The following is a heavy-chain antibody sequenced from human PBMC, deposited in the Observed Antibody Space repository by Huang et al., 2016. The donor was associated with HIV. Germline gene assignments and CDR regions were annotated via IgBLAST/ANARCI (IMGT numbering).Heavy chain of an antibody. D-gene: IGHD6-13*01. CDR2: VYQSGST. Sequence: QLQLQESGPGQVKPSETLSLTCTVSGDFISSTNYYWGWIRQSPGQGLEWVGSVYQSGSTNYNPSRKSRVTLSVDTSRNQFSLRLNSVTAADTAVYYCASQHIGAAATWFWGRGTQVAVSS. J-gene: IGHJ4*02. V-gene: IGHV4-39*01. CDR1: GDFISSTNYY. CDR3: ASQHIGAAATWF.